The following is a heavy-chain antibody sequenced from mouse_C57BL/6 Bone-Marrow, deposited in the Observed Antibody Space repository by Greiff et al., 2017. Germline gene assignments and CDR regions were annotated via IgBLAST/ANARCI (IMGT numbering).Heavy chain of an antibody. D-gene: IGHD6-1*01. J-gene: IGHJ1*03. V-gene: IGHV1-55*01. CDR1: GYTFTSYW. CDR2: IWTGSGST. CDR3: ARGPPYWYFDV. Sequence: VQLQQSGAELVKPGASVKMSCKASGYTFTSYWITWVKQRPGQGLEWIGDIWTGSGSTNYNEKFKSKATLTVDTSSRTAYMQLSSLTSEDSAVYYGARGPPYWYFDVWGTGATVTVSS.